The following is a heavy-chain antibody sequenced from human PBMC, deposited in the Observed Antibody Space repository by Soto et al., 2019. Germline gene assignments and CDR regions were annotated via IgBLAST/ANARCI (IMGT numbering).Heavy chain of an antibody. CDR2: IYYSGST. D-gene: IGHD2-21*02. CDR3: ARHPSDFWFDP. V-gene: IGHV4-39*01. CDR1: GGSISSSSYF. Sequence: QLQLQESGPGLVKPSETLSLTCSVSGGSISSSSYFWGWIRQPPGKGLEWIGSIYYSGSTYYNPSLHSRVTASVVTPKTQFSLTLSSVTAADTAVYYCARHPSDFWFDPWGQGTLVTVSS. J-gene: IGHJ5*02.